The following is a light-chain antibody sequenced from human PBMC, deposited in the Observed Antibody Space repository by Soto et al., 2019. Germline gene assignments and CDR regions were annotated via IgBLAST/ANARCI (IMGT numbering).Light chain of an antibody. CDR1: QGISRK. CDR3: QQYHTWPIT. V-gene: IGKV3-15*01. Sequence: MTQSPSAVSAFVGERVTFSCRASQGISRKVAWYQHKPGQAPRLLISGASTGATGIPARFSGSGSGTEFTLTISSLQSEDCAIYYCQQYHTWPITFGGGTKV. CDR2: GAS. J-gene: IGKJ4*01.